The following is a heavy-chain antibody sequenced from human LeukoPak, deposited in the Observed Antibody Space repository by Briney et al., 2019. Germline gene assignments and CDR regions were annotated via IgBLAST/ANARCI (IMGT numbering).Heavy chain of an antibody. CDR2: ISTSGSTI. CDR1: GFTFSDYY. CDR3: ARDMVRGVSYFDY. Sequence: GGSLRLSCAASGFTFSDYYMSWIRQAPGKGLEWVSYISTSGSTIYYADSVEGRFTISRDNAKNSLYLQMNSLRAEDTAVYYCARDMVRGVSYFDYWGQGTLVTVSS. J-gene: IGHJ4*02. D-gene: IGHD3-10*01. V-gene: IGHV3-11*01.